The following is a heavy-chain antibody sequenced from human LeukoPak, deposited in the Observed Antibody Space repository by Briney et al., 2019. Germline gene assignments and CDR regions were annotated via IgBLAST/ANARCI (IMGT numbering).Heavy chain of an antibody. CDR2: ISAYNGNT. CDR3: ARGYDILTGYSY. V-gene: IGHV1-18*01. CDR1: VYTFTSYG. Sequence: ASVNVSCKASVYTFTSYGISWVRQAPGQGLEWTGWISAYNGNTNYAQKPQGRVTMTTDTSTSTAYMELRSLRSDDTAVYYCARGYDILTGYSYWGQGTLVTVSS. J-gene: IGHJ4*02. D-gene: IGHD3-9*01.